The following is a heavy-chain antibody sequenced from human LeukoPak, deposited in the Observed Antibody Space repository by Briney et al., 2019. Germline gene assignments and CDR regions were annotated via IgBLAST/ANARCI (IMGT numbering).Heavy chain of an antibody. CDR1: GGSFSGYY. J-gene: IGHJ6*02. Sequence: SETLSLTCAVYGGSFSGYYWSWIRQPPGKGLEWIGEINHSGSTNYNPSLKSRVTTSVDTSKNQFSLKLSSVTAADTAVYYCARTSPRDGDYYYYGMDVWGQGTTVTVSS. CDR3: ARTSPRDGDYYYYGMDV. CDR2: INHSGST. D-gene: IGHD4-17*01. V-gene: IGHV4-34*01.